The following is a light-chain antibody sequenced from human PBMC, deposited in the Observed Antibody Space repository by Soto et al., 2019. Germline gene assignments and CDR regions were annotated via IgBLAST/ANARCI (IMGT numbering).Light chain of an antibody. CDR1: QSVTTN. V-gene: IGKV3-15*01. Sequence: ETVVTQSPATRSVSPGERATLSCRASQSVTTNLAWYQQKSGQAPRLLIYGASTRATGVPARFSGSGSGTEFTLTISSLQSEDFAVYYCQQYNDWPPYTFGQGTKLEIK. J-gene: IGKJ2*01. CDR2: GAS. CDR3: QQYNDWPPYT.